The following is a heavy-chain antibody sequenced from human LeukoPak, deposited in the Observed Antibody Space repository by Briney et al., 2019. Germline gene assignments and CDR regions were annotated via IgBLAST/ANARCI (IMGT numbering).Heavy chain of an antibody. D-gene: IGHD3-10*01. Sequence: PGGSLRLSCAASGFTFSSYSMNWVRQAPGKGLEWVSYISSSGSTIYHADSVKGRFTISRDNAENSLYLQMNSLRAEDTAVYYCARDYYGSGMNDYWGQGTLVTVSS. CDR3: ARDYYGSGMNDY. V-gene: IGHV3-48*04. J-gene: IGHJ4*02. CDR1: GFTFSSYS. CDR2: ISSSGSTI.